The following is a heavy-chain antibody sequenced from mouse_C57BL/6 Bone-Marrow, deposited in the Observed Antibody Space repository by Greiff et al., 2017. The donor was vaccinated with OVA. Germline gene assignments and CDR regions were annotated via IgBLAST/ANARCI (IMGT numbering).Heavy chain of an antibody. Sequence: QVHVKQPGAELVMPGASVKLSCKASGYTFTSYWMHWVKQRPGQGLEWIGEIDPSDSYTNYNQKFKGKSTLTVDKSSSTAYMQLSSLTSEDSAVYYCARRDYGSPLYYFDYWGQGTTLTVSS. CDR1: GYTFTSYW. D-gene: IGHD1-1*01. CDR3: ARRDYGSPLYYFDY. J-gene: IGHJ2*01. V-gene: IGHV1-69*01. CDR2: IDPSDSYT.